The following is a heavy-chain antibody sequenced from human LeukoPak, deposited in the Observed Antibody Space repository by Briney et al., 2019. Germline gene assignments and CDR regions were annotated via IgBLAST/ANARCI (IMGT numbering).Heavy chain of an antibody. CDR3: ASLNYDILTGYYSFDY. CDR2: INHSGST. CDR1: GGSFSGYY. Sequence: KASGTLSLTCAVYGGSFSGYYWRWIRQPPGKGLEWIGEINHSGSTNYNPSLKSRVTISVDTSKNQLSLKMSSVTAADTAVYYCASLNYDILTGYYSFDYWGQGTLVTVSS. V-gene: IGHV4-34*01. J-gene: IGHJ4*02. D-gene: IGHD3-9*01.